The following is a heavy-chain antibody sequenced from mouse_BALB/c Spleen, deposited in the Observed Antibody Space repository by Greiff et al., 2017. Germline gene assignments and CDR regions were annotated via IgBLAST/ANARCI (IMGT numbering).Heavy chain of an antibody. D-gene: IGHD2-4*01. Sequence: EVQLVESGGGLVKPGGSLKLSCAASGFTFSSYAMSWVRQSPEKRLEWVAEISSGGSYTYYPDTVTGRFTISRDNAKNTLYLEMSSLRSEDTAMYYCARRESTMITTGWYFDVWGAGTTVTVSS. V-gene: IGHV5-9-4*01. J-gene: IGHJ1*01. CDR1: GFTFSSYA. CDR3: ARRESTMITTGWYFDV. CDR2: ISSGGSYT.